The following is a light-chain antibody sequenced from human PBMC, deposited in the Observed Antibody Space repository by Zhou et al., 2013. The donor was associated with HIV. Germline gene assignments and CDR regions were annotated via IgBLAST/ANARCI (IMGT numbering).Light chain of an antibody. J-gene: IGKJ1*01. CDR3: QQYGSSPPWT. Sequence: EIVLTQSPGTLSLSPGERATLSCRASQSISSSYLAWYQHKPGQAPRLLISGASSRATGIPDRFSGSGSGTDFTLTISRLEPEDFAVHYCQQYGSSPPWTFGQGTKVEIK. V-gene: IGKV3-20*01. CDR2: GAS. CDR1: QSISSSY.